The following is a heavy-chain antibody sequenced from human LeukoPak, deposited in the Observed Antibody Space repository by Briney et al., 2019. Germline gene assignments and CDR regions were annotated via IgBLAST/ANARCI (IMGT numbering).Heavy chain of an antibody. V-gene: IGHV1-69*04. CDR1: GGTFSSYT. D-gene: IGHD2-2*01. J-gene: IGHJ4*02. CDR2: IIPILGIA. Sequence: SVKVPCKASGGTFSSYTISWVRQAPGQGLEWMGRIIPILGIANYAQKFQGRVTITADKSTSTAYMELSSLRSEDTAVYYCARDLREVVPAAMIAYWGQGTLVTVSS. CDR3: ARDLREVVPAAMIAY.